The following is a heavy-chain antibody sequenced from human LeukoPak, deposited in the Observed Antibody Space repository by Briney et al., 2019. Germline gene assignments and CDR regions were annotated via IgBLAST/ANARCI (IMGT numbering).Heavy chain of an antibody. CDR1: GFTFSSYA. J-gene: IGHJ4*02. CDR2: ISGSGSST. D-gene: IGHD6-13*01. V-gene: IGHV3-23*01. Sequence: GGSLRLSCAASGFTFSSYAMRWVRQAPGKGLEWVSAISGSGSSTYYADSVKGRFTISRDNSKNTLYLQMNSLRAEDTAVYYCAKDPPAATVVDYWGQGTLVTVSS. CDR3: AKDPPAATVVDY.